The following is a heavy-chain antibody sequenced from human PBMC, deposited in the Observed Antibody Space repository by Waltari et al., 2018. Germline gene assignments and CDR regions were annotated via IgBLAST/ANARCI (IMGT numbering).Heavy chain of an antibody. J-gene: IGHJ5*02. CDR3: ARYSVGGSYRNNWFDP. D-gene: IGHD3-16*02. V-gene: IGHV4-59*11. CDR2: IYYSGST. CDR1: GGSISSHY. Sequence: QVQLQESGPGLVKPSETLSLTCTVSGGSISSHYWSWIRQPPGKGLEWIGYIYYSGSTNYTPSLKSRVTISVDTSKNQFSLKLSSVTAADTAVYYCARYSVGGSYRNNWFDPWGQGTLVTVSS.